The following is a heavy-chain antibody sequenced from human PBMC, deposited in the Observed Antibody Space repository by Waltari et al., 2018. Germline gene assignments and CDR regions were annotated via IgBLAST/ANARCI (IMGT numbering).Heavy chain of an antibody. CDR3: AKMRGGVTTAFDY. CDR2: IGTSGATT. J-gene: IGHJ4*02. V-gene: IGHV3-23*04. Sequence: VQLVESGGVLVNPGGSLSLSCSASGFTFSSYAMGWVRQAPGKGLEWISSIGTSGATTYYVDSVKGRFANSRDNSHNTLYLQMNRLRAEDTATYYCAKMRGGVTTAFDYWGQGTLVTVSS. D-gene: IGHD4-4*01. CDR1: GFTFSSYA.